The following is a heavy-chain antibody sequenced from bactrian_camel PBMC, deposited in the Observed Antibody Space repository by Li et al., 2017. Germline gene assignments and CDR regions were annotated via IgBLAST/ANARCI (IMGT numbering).Heavy chain of an antibody. CDR2: INGGGGST. CDR1: GFLFSSYA. J-gene: IGHJ4*01. V-gene: IGHV3S40*01. CDR3: TTGECRGGYCFQGVGPY. Sequence: VQLVESGGGLVQPGGSLRLSCAASGFLFSSYAMSWVRQAPGKGLEWVSTINGGGGSTYYADSVKGRFTISRDNAKNTVYLQMNSLKPEDTAMYYCTTGECRGGYCFQGVGPYWGRGTQVTVS. D-gene: IGHD2*01.